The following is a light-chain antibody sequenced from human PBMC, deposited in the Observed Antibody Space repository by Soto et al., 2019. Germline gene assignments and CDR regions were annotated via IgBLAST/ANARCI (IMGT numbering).Light chain of an antibody. J-gene: IGKJ1*01. CDR2: GAS. Sequence: EIVMTQSPATLSVSPGGRATLSCRASQSVSTNLAWYQHKPGQAPMLIIYGASTRATGIPARFSGSGYGTKFTLTISSLQSEDFAVYYCQQYNNWPRTFGQGTKVEIK. CDR1: QSVSTN. V-gene: IGKV3-15*01. CDR3: QQYNNWPRT.